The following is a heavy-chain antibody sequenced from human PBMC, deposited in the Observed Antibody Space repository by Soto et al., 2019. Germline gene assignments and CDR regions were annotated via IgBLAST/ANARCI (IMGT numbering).Heavy chain of an antibody. CDR3: VRGDNWNDEASDY. J-gene: IGHJ4*02. V-gene: IGHV3-33*01. CDR1: GFMFSNHG. CDR2: IWSDGNNR. Sequence: QVQLVESGGGVVQPGSYRRVSCAASGFMFSNHGMHWVRQAPGKGLEWVAVIWSDGNNRYYADSVKGRFTISRDNSKNTVYLQMNSLRAEDTAVYYCVRGDNWNDEASDYWGQGTLVTVSS. D-gene: IGHD1-1*01.